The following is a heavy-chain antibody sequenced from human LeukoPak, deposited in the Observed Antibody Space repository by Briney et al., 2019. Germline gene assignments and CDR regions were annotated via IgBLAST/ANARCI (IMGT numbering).Heavy chain of an antibody. CDR3: ARVAVAAREYFDY. V-gene: IGHV4-38-2*02. Sequence: NPSETLSLTCTVSGYSISSGYYWGWIRQPPGKGLEWIGSIYHSGSTYYDPSLKSRVTISVDTSKNQFSLKLSSVTAADTAVYYCARVAVAAREYFDYWGQGTLVTVSS. CDR2: IYHSGST. D-gene: IGHD6-19*01. J-gene: IGHJ4*02. CDR1: GYSISSGYY.